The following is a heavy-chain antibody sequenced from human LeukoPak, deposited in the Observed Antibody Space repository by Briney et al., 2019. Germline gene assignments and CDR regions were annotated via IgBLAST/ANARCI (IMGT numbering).Heavy chain of an antibody. CDR2: INHSGST. J-gene: IGHJ5*02. D-gene: IGHD3-10*01. CDR3: AREVPNWFDP. V-gene: IGHV4-34*01. Sequence: PSETLSLTCAVYGGPFSGYYWSWIRQPPGKGLEWIGEINHSGSTNYNPSLKSRVTISVDTSKNQFSLKLSSVTAADTAVYYCAREVPNWFDPWGQGTLVTVPS. CDR1: GGPFSGYY.